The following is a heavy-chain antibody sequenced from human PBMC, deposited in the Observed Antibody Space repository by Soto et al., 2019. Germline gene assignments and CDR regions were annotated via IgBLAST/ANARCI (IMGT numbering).Heavy chain of an antibody. CDR2: SSSSSSAI. D-gene: IGHD3-3*01. CDR3: ARDRLTYYDIWSGYYTRWYFEL. Sequence: VGSLRLSCAASGFTFSSYSMNWVGQSPGKGLEWVSYSSSSSSAIYYADSVKGRFTISRDNAKNSLYLQMNSLRYEDTAVYYCARDRLTYYDIWSGYYTRWYFELWGRGTLVTVSS. J-gene: IGHJ2*01. CDR1: GFTFSSYS. V-gene: IGHV3-48*02.